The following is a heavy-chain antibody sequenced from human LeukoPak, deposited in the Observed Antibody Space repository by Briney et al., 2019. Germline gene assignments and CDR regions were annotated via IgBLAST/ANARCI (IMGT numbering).Heavy chain of an antibody. CDR3: ARAEGEYGSGSYGSFDY. D-gene: IGHD3-10*01. CDR2: IYTSGS. V-gene: IGHV4-4*07. J-gene: IGHJ4*02. Sequence: SETLSLTCTVSGGSISSYYWSWIRQPAGKGLEWIGRIYTSGSDYNSSLRSRVTMSVDTSKNQFSLKLSSVSAADTAVYYCARAEGEYGSGSYGSFDYWGQGILVTVSS. CDR1: GGSISSYY.